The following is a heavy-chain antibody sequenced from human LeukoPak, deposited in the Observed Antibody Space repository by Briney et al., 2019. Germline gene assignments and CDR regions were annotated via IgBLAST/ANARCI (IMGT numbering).Heavy chain of an antibody. CDR1: GFTFSDSY. CDR3: ARRGPGVSSQFDY. V-gene: IGHV3-11*04. D-gene: IGHD3-10*01. J-gene: IGHJ4*02. CDR2: ISPSGTDI. Sequence: GGSLRLSCAVSGFTFSDSYTTWLRQAPGKGLESLSYISPSGTDISYADSVKGRFTISRDNAKNSLYLQMNSLRAEDTAVYYCARRGPGVSSQFDYWGQGTLVTVSS.